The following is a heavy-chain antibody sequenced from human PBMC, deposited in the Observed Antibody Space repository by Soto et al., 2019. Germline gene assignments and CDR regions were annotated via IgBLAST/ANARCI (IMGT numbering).Heavy chain of an antibody. CDR2: ISGNGDST. Sequence: GGSLRLSCAASGFTFSTYAMQWVRQAPGKGLEFVSFISGNGDSTYYADSVKGRFTISRDKSKNTLYLHMNSLTAEDTAVYYCAKDGFSGSGKYYFDYWGQGTLVTVSS. CDR1: GFTFSTYA. D-gene: IGHD3-10*01. V-gene: IGHV3-23*01. CDR3: AKDGFSGSGKYYFDY. J-gene: IGHJ4*02.